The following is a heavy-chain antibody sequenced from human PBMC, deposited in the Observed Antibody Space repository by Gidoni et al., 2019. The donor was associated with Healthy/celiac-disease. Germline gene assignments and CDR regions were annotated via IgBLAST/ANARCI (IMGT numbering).Heavy chain of an antibody. V-gene: IGHV3-23*01. J-gene: IGHJ4*02. CDR3: AKDENPRTAAGTGGGLFDY. CDR1: GFTFSRYA. D-gene: IGHD6-13*01. CDR2: ISGSGGST. Sequence: EVQLLESGGGLVQPGGSLRLSCAASGFTFSRYAMSWVRQAPGKGLEWVSAISGSGGSTYYADSVKGRFTISRDNSKNTLYLQMNSLRAEDTAVYYCAKDENPRTAAGTGGGLFDYWGQGTLVTVSS.